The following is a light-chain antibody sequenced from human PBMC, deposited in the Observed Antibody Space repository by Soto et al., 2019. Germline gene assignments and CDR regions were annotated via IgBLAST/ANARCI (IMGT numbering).Light chain of an antibody. CDR3: LQDYNYPWT. CDR2: EES. V-gene: IGKV1-6*01. J-gene: IGKJ1*01. Sequence: IDFSYSPPSLSASVGDRVTIACRASQAITNNLAWYQQKPGNPPRLLIYEESTLHSGVPSRFSGRKVGTQFILTIDSLQPEDFATYYCLQDYNYPWTFGQGTKVDI. CDR1: QAITNN.